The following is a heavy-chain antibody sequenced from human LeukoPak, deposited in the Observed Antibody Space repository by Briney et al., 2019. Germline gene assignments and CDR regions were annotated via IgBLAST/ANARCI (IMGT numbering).Heavy chain of an antibody. J-gene: IGHJ5*02. CDR2: IYYSGST. CDR1: GGSLSSNIYY. D-gene: IGHD3-10*01. V-gene: IGHV4-61*01. Sequence: PSETLSLTCTVSGGSLSSNIYYWSWIRLPPGKGLEWIGYIYYSGSTNYNPSLKSRVTISVDTSKNQFSLKLTSVTAADTAVYYCARVHITMVRGVSGWFDPWGQGTLVTVSS. CDR3: ARVHITMVRGVSGWFDP.